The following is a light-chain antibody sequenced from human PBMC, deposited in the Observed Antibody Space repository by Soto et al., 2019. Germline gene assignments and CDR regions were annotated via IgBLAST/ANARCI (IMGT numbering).Light chain of an antibody. V-gene: IGLV2-14*01. Sequence: QSALTQPASVSGSPGQSTTISCTGTSSDVGGYKYVSWYQQHPDKAPKLIIFEVSNRPSGISSRFSGSKSGNTASLTISGLQAEDEADYYCASYTSSSTSVIFGRGTQLTVL. CDR2: EVS. CDR3: ASYTSSSTSVI. CDR1: SSDVGGYKY. J-gene: IGLJ2*01.